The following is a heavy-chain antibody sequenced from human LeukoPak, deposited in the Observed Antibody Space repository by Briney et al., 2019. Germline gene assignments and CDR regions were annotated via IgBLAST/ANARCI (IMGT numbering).Heavy chain of an antibody. CDR2: ISSNGDIT. J-gene: IGHJ4*02. V-gene: IGHV3-23*01. CDR3: ATVKRDCSGGTCYSYDY. Sequence: GGSLRLSCVASRFTFNTYAVNWVRQAPGKGLEWVSAISSNGDITYYADSVRGRFTISRDNSKNTVFLQMNSLRADDTAVYYCATVKRDCSGGTCYSYDYWGQGILVTVSS. D-gene: IGHD2-15*01. CDR1: RFTFNTYA.